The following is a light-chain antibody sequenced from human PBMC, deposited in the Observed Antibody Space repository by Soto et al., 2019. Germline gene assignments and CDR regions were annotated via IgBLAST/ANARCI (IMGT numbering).Light chain of an antibody. J-gene: IGLJ2*01. CDR2: DVT. CDR1: SPDVGGYNY. Sequence: QSALTQTASVSGSPGQSITISCTGTSPDVGGYNYVSWYQHHPGKAPKLITYDVTNRPSGVSNRFSGSKSGNTASLTISGLQPEDDANYYCSSYTSSNSWVFGGGTKLTVL. CDR3: SSYTSSNSWV. V-gene: IGLV2-14*03.